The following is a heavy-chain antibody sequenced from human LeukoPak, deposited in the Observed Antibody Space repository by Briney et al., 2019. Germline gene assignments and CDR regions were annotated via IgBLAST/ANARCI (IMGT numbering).Heavy chain of an antibody. CDR2: IKRDGSER. CDR3: ARTTSFMFYY. Sequence: GGSLRLSCAVSGFTFGNYWMSWVRQTPGQGPEWVANIKRDGSERYYVDSVKGRFTISRDNAKGSLFLEMSSLRVEDTAVYYCARTTSFMFYYWGQGILVTVSS. V-gene: IGHV3-7*03. CDR1: GFTFGNYW. J-gene: IGHJ4*02. D-gene: IGHD1-1*01.